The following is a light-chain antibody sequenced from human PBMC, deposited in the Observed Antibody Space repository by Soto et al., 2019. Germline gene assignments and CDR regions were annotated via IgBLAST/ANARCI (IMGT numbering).Light chain of an antibody. CDR2: GIS. CDR3: LQDDSYPYT. Sequence: AIQMTQSPSSLSASVGDRVTITCQASQGIRNDLGWYQQKPGKAPKLLIYGISSLESGVPSRFSGSGSGTDFTLTISSLQPEDFATYYCLQDDSYPYTFGQGTKVEIK. CDR1: QGIRND. V-gene: IGKV1-6*01. J-gene: IGKJ2*01.